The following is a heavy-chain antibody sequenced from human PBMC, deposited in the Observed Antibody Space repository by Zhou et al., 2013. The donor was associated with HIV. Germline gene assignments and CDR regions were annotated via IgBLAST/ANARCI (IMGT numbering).Heavy chain of an antibody. V-gene: IGHV1-18*01. CDR2: ISADSTST. CDR3: ARGGSGYGY. CDR1: GYTFSSYG. Sequence: QVHLEQSGAEMKEPGASVKVSCKTSGYTFSSYGISWVRQAPGRGLEWMAWISADSTSTNFTLKFQDRLSLFTDTANNTAYMTLRGLTFDDTAVYFCARGGSGYGYWGQGTLVTVSS. D-gene: IGHD6-25*01. J-gene: IGHJ4*02.